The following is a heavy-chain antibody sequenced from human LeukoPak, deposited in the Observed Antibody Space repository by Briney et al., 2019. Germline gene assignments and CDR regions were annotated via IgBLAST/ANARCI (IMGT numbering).Heavy chain of an antibody. CDR1: GGTFSSYA. J-gene: IGHJ5*02. CDR2: IIPIFGTA. Sequence: GASVKVSCKASGGTFSSYAISWVRQAPGRGPEWMGGIIPIFGTANYAQKFQGRVTITADESTSTAYMELSSLRSEDTAVYYCARDRGDIVLMVYGNNWFDPWGQGTLVTVSS. V-gene: IGHV1-69*13. D-gene: IGHD2-8*01. CDR3: ARDRGDIVLMVYGNNWFDP.